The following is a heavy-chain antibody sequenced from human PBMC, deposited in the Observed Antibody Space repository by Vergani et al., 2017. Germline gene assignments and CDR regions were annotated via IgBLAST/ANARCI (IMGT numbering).Heavy chain of an antibody. CDR1: GFTFSSYG. CDR3: AREEYSSSNALYY. Sequence: QVQLVESGGGVVQPGRSLRLSCAASGFTFSSYGMHWVRQAPGKGLEWVAVIWYDGSNNYYADSVKGRFTISRDNSKNTLYLQMNSMRAEDTVVYYCAREEYSSSNALYYWGQGTLVTVSS. J-gene: IGHJ4*02. CDR2: IWYDGSNN. V-gene: IGHV3-33*01. D-gene: IGHD6-13*01.